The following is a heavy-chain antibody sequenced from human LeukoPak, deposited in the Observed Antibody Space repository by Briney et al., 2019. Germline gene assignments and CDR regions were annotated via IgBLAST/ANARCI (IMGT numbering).Heavy chain of an antibody. D-gene: IGHD1-26*01. CDR1: GYIFTSYS. Sequence: GASVKVSCKASGYIFTSYSISWVRQAPGQGLEWMGWISAYNGDTNYVQMLQGRVTMTTDTSTSTAYMELRSLRSDDTAVYYCARDGAWGYFQHWGQGTLVTVSS. CDR3: ARDGAWGYFQH. V-gene: IGHV1-18*01. CDR2: ISAYNGDT. J-gene: IGHJ1*01.